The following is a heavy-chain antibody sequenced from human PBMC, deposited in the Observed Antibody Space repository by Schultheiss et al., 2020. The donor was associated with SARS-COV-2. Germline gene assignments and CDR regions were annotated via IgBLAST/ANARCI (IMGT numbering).Heavy chain of an antibody. J-gene: IGHJ4*02. CDR3: ARDVDSSGYLFDY. Sequence: GESLKISCAASGFTFSSYSMNWVRQAPGKGLEWVSYISSSSSTIYYADSVKGRFTISRDNSKNTLYLQMNSLRAEDTAVYYCARDVDSSGYLFDYWGQGTLVTVSS. CDR1: GFTFSSYS. CDR2: ISSSSSTI. D-gene: IGHD3-22*01. V-gene: IGHV3-48*01.